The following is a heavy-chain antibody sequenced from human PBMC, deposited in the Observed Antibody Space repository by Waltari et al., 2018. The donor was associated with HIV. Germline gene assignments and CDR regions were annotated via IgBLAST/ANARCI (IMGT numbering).Heavy chain of an antibody. CDR1: GSPLRSDQYY. V-gene: IGHV4-61*02. J-gene: IGHJ5*02. CDR3: AATRAEWGATGGWDL. CDR2: IYGTGST. Sequence: VHLHDSAPGLVQPPQTLSLTLTFPGSPLRSDQYYGSWIRQPAGKGLEWIGRIYGTGSTNYNSSLQSRGTVSMDTSQNLISLKLFSVTAADTAIYYCAATRAEWGATGGWDLWGQGIVVTVSS. D-gene: IGHD1-26*01.